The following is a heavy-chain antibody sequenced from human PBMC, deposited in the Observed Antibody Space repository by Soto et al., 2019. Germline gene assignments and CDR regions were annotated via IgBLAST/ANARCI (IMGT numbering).Heavy chain of an antibody. CDR1: GFTFSSFW. D-gene: IGHD3-3*01. CDR2: ISGDGNNA. J-gene: IGHJ4*02. CDR3: VRNRGTFLRDGVDC. Sequence: EVQLVESGGGIVQPGGSLRLSCAASGFTFSSFWMHWVRQAPGKGLVWVSRISGDGNNAVYADSVKGRFTVSRDNAKTTLDLEMTSLTTDDTALYFCVRNRGTFLRDGVDCWGPGIMVTVSS. V-gene: IGHV3-74*01.